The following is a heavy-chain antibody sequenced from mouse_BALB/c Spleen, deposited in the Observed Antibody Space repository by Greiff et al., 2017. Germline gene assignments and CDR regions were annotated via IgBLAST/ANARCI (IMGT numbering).Heavy chain of an antibody. CDR1: GYSITSGYY. V-gene: IGHV3-6*02. J-gene: IGHJ4*01. D-gene: IGHD2-4*01. CDR2: ISYDGSN. CDR3: ARVGLRDDYAMDY. Sequence: EVQRVESGPGLVKPSQSLSLTCSVTGYSITSGYYWNWIRQFPGNKLEWMGYISYDGSNNYNPSLKNRISITRDTSKNQFFLKLNSVTTEDTATYYCARVGLRDDYAMDYWGQGTSVTVSS.